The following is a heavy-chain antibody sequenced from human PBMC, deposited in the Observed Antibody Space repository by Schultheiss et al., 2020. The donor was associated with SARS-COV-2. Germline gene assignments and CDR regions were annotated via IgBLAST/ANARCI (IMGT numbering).Heavy chain of an antibody. V-gene: IGHV5-51*01. CDR1: GYKFTDYW. J-gene: IGHJ5*02. CDR2: LYPGNSDI. CDR3: ARGVGWFDP. D-gene: IGHD1-26*01. Sequence: GESLKISCKASGYKFTDYWIGWVRQMPGKGLEWLGILYPGNSDIRYSPSFQGQVTISADRSISTAYLQWGGLKASDTAMYYCARGVGWFDPWGQGTLVTVSS.